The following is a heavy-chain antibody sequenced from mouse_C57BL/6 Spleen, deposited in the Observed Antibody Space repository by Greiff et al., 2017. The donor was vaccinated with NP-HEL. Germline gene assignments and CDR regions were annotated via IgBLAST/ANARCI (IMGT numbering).Heavy chain of an antibody. CDR3: ARGNYYGSSYDAMDY. V-gene: IGHV5-17*01. J-gene: IGHJ4*01. Sequence: DVMLVESGGGLVKPGGSLKLSCAASGFTFSDYGMHWVRQAPEKGLEWVAYISSGSSTIYYADTVKGRFTISRDNAKNTLFLQMTSLRSEDTAMYYCARGNYYGSSYDAMDYWGQGTSVTVSS. D-gene: IGHD1-1*01. CDR1: GFTFSDYG. CDR2: ISSGSSTI.